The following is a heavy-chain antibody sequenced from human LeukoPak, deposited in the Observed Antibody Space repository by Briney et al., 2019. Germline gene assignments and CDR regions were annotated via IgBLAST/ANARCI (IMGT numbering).Heavy chain of an antibody. CDR1: GYTFTSYD. Sequence: ASVKVSCKAPGYTFTSYDINWVRQATGQGLEWMGWMNPNSGNTGYAQKFQGRVTMTRNTSISTAYMELSSLRSEDTAVYYCARVFRYCSGGSCYFRYYYYGMDVWGQGTTVTVSS. J-gene: IGHJ6*02. CDR3: ARVFRYCSGGSCYFRYYYYGMDV. V-gene: IGHV1-8*01. CDR2: MNPNSGNT. D-gene: IGHD2-15*01.